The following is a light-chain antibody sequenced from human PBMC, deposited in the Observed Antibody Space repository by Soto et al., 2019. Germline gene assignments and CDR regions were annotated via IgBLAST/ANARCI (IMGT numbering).Light chain of an antibody. Sequence: DIVLTQSPATLSVSPGERATLSCRASQSVSSNLAWYQQKPGQAPRLLIYGASTRATGIPARFSGSGSGTDFTLTISRLEPEDFAVYYCQQYGSSPRTFGQGTKVDI. CDR3: QQYGSSPRT. CDR2: GAS. J-gene: IGKJ1*01. CDR1: QSVSSN. V-gene: IGKV3-20*01.